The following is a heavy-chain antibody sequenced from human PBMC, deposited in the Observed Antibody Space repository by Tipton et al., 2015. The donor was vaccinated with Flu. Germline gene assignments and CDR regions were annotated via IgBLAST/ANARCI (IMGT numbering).Heavy chain of an antibody. J-gene: IGHJ4*02. Sequence: TLSLTCDVSTGSVSGYYWSWIRQSPKRRLEWIGYIHYTGSTNYNPSLKSRVSMSVDTSKNQFSLKMTSLTAADTAVYYCARHFYDSSGYYCLDYWGQGLLVTVSS. CDR3: ARHFYDSSGYYCLDY. CDR2: IHYTGST. V-gene: IGHV4-59*08. CDR1: TGSVSGYY. D-gene: IGHD3-22*01.